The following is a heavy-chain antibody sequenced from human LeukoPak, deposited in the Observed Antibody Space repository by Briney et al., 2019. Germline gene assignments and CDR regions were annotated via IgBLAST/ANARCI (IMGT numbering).Heavy chain of an antibody. CDR1: GYTFTSYG. Sequence: ASVKVSCKASGYTFTSYGISWVRQAPGQGLEWMGWIGAYNGNTNYAQKLQGRVTMTTDTSTSTAYMELRSLRSDDTAVYYCARAPRLIVVVITPDYWGQGTLVTVS. D-gene: IGHD3-22*01. J-gene: IGHJ4*02. CDR2: IGAYNGNT. CDR3: ARAPRLIVVVITPDY. V-gene: IGHV1-18*01.